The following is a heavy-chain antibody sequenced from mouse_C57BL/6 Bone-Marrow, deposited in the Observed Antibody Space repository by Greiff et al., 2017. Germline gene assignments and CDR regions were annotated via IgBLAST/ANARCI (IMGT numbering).Heavy chain of an antibody. Sequence: VQLQQPGAELVMPGASVKLSCNASGYTFTSYWMHWVKQRPGQGLEWIGEIDPSDSYTNYNQKFKGKTTLTVDKSSSTAYMQLSSLTSEDSAVYYCARSWFAYWGQGTLVTVSA. CDR3: ARSWFAY. CDR1: GYTFTSYW. J-gene: IGHJ3*01. CDR2: IDPSDSYT. V-gene: IGHV1-69*01.